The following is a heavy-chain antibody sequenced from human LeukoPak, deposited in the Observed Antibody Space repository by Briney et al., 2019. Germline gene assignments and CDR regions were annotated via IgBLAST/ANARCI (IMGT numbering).Heavy chain of an antibody. Sequence: SETLSLTCAVYGGSFSGYYWSWIRQPPGKGLEWIGEINHSGSTNYNPSLKSRVTISVDTSKNQFFLKLSSVTAADTAVYYCARVGKQWLVLRGWFDPWGQGTLVTVSS. V-gene: IGHV4-34*01. D-gene: IGHD6-19*01. J-gene: IGHJ5*02. CDR1: GGSFSGYY. CDR3: ARVGKQWLVLRGWFDP. CDR2: INHSGST.